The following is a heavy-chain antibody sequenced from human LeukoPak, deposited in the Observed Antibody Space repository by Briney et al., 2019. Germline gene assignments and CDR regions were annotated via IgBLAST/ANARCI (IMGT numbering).Heavy chain of an antibody. CDR3: ARQLYSSATV. V-gene: IGHV4-39*01. CDR1: GGSISSSNYF. Sequence: SETLSLTCTVSGGSISSSNYFWGWIRQPPGKGLEWIGNIYYSGSTYYNPSLKSRVTISVDTSKNQFSLQLSSVTVADTAVYYRARQLYSSATVWGQGTTVTVSS. D-gene: IGHD6-25*01. J-gene: IGHJ6*02. CDR2: IYYSGST.